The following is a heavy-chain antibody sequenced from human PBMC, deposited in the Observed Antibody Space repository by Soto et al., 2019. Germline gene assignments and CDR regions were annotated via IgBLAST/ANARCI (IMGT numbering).Heavy chain of an antibody. CDR1: GFPFSNYA. CDR3: ARDHYYDSSGYYGSFDY. D-gene: IGHD3-22*01. CDR2: ISSSGSTI. J-gene: IGHJ4*02. V-gene: IGHV3-11*01. Sequence: PGGSLRLSCAASGFPFSNYAMTWVRQAPGKGLEWVSYISSSGSTIYYADSVKGRFTISRDNAKNSLYLQMNGLRAEDTAVYYCARDHYYDSSGYYGSFDYWGQGTLVTVSS.